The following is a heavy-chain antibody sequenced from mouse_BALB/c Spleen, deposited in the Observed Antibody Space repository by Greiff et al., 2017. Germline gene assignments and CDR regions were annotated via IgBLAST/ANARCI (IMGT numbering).Heavy chain of an antibody. CDR3: ARDRGYGSSFAY. Sequence: EVMLVESGGGLVQPGGSLKLSCAASGFTFSSYGMSWVRQTPDKRLELVATINSNGGSTYYPDSVKGRFTISRDNAKNTLYLQMSSLKSEDTAMYYCARDRGYGSSFAYWGQGTLVTVSA. CDR2: INSNGGST. V-gene: IGHV5-6-3*01. J-gene: IGHJ3*01. CDR1: GFTFSSYG. D-gene: IGHD1-1*01.